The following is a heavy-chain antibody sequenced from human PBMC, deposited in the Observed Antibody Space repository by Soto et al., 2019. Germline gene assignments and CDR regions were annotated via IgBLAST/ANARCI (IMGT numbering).Heavy chain of an antibody. J-gene: IGHJ4*02. CDR3: ATRNDGSGSLDY. CDR2: IYHSGSA. V-gene: IGHV4-4*02. D-gene: IGHD3-10*01. Sequence: SETLSLTCAVSGASISSNKWWIWVRQPPGKGLEWIGGIYHSGSANYNPSLKSRVTISVDKSKNQFSLKLSSVTAADTAVYYCATRNDGSGSLDYWGQGALVTV. CDR1: GASISSNKW.